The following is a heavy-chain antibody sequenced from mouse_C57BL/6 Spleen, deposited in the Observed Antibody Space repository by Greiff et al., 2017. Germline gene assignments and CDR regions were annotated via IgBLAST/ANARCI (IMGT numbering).Heavy chain of an antibody. CDR1: GFTFSDYG. D-gene: IGHD1-1*01. CDR3: ARVITTVVALYYYAMDY. V-gene: IGHV5-17*01. CDR2: ISSGSSTI. Sequence: EVQLVESGGGLVKPGGSLKLSCAASGFTFSDYGMHWVRQAPEKGLEWVAYISSGSSTIYYADTVKGRFTISRDNAKNTLFLQMTSLRSEDTAMYYCARVITTVVALYYYAMDYWGQGTSVTVSS. J-gene: IGHJ4*01.